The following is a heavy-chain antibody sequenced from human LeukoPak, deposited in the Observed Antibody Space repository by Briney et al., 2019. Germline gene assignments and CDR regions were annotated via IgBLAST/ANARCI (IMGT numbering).Heavy chain of an antibody. J-gene: IGHJ4*02. Sequence: GGSLRLSCAASGFPFHDSGLSWVRQAPGKGLEWISVINWNGDSTVYADSVKGRFTIPRDNAKNSLYLQMNSLRADDTGFYYCARQTRGYVYYFDYWGQGTLVSVSS. CDR3: ARQTRGYVYYFDY. D-gene: IGHD2-2*01. CDR2: INWNGDST. CDR1: GFPFHDSG. V-gene: IGHV3-20*04.